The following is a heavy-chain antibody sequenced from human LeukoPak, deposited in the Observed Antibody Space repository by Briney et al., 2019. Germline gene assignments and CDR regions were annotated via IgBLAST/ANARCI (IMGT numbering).Heavy chain of an antibody. D-gene: IGHD1-1*01. V-gene: IGHV3-30*04. CDR3: ARDQGWNHFDY. CDR2: ISYDGSNK. Sequence: GGPLRLSCAASGFTFSSYAMHWVRQAPGKGLEWVAVISYDGSNKYYADSVKGRFTISRDNSKNTLYLQMNSLRAEDTAVYYCARDQGWNHFDYWGQGTLVTVSS. J-gene: IGHJ4*02. CDR1: GFTFSSYA.